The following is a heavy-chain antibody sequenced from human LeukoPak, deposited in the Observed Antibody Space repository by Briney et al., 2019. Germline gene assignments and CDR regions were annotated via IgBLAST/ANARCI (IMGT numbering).Heavy chain of an antibody. J-gene: IGHJ3*02. D-gene: IGHD1-26*01. CDR3: ASPVGATTVRAFDI. Sequence: GGSLRLSCAVSGFIFSDHYMDWVRQAPRKGQEWVGRTRNEANIYTTKYAASVKGRFTISRDDSKNSLYLQMNSLKTEDPAVYYCASPVGATTVRAFDIWGQGTMVTVSS. CDR2: TRNEANIYTT. V-gene: IGHV3-72*01. CDR1: GFIFSDHY.